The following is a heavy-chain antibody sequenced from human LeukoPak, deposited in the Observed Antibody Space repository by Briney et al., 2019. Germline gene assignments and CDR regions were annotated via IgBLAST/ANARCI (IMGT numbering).Heavy chain of an antibody. J-gene: IGHJ4*02. CDR2: FDPEDGET. CDR1: GYTLTELS. Sequence: GASVKVSCKVSGYTLTELSMHWVRQAPGKGLEWMGGFDPEDGETIYAQKFQGRVTMTEDTSTDTAYMELSSLRSEDTAVYYCATVVDAWDCSGGSCYYFDYWGQGTLVTVSS. D-gene: IGHD2-15*01. CDR3: ATVVDAWDCSGGSCYYFDY. V-gene: IGHV1-24*01.